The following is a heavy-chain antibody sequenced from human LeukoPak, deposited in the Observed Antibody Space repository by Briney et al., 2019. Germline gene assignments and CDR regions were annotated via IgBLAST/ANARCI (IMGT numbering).Heavy chain of an antibody. CDR3: ARSMGGYCSGGSCRYPFDI. Sequence: PSETLSLTCAVYGGSFSGYYWSWIRQPPGKGLEWIGEINHSGSTNYNPSLKSRVTISVDTSKNQFSLKLSSVTAADTAVYYCARSMGGYCSGGSCRYPFDIWGQGTMVTVSS. CDR1: GGSFSGYY. CDR2: INHSGST. D-gene: IGHD2-15*01. V-gene: IGHV4-34*01. J-gene: IGHJ3*02.